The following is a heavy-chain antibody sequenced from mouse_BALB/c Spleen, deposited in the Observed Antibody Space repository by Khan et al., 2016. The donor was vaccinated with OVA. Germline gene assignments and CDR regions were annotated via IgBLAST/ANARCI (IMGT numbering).Heavy chain of an antibody. V-gene: IGHV5-6*01. D-gene: IGHD1-1*01. J-gene: IGHJ3*01. CDR1: GFTFSTYG. CDR2: ISSGGSYT. Sequence: EVELVESGGDLVKPEGSLKLSCAASGFTFSTYGMSWVRQTPDKRLEWVATISSGGSYTYYPDSVKGRFTISRANAKNTLYLQRSSLKSEDTAIYYCARLAYYYGSEGFAYWGQGTLVTVSA. CDR3: ARLAYYYGSEGFAY.